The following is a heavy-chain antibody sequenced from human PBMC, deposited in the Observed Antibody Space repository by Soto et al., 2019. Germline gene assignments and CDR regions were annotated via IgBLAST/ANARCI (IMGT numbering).Heavy chain of an antibody. CDR2: INHSGST. D-gene: IGHD5-18*01. V-gene: IGHV4-34*01. Sequence: SETLSLTCAVYGGSLSGYYWSWIRQPPGKGLEWIGEINHSGSTNYNPSLKSRVTISVDTSKNQFSLKLSSVTAADTAVYYCARGTIEYSSDYWGQGTLVTVSS. CDR3: ARGTIEYSSDY. CDR1: GGSLSGYY. J-gene: IGHJ4*02.